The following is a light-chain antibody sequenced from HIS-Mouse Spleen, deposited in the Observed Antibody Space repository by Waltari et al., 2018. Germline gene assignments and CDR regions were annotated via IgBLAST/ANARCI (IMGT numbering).Light chain of an antibody. Sequence: QSALTQPASVSGSPGQSITISCTGTSSDVGSYNLGSWYQQHPGKAPKLMIYEGSKRPEGVANLFAGSNAGNAACMTIAGLQAEDEDDYYCGSYASSSTWVFGGGTKLTVL. CDR3: GSYASSSTWV. CDR1: SSDVGSYNL. V-gene: IGLV2-23*01. J-gene: IGLJ3*02. CDR2: EGS.